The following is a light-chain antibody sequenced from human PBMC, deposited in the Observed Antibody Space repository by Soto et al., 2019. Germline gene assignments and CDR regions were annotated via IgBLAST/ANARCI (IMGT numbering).Light chain of an antibody. CDR1: QSVTSSY. J-gene: IGKJ1*01. CDR3: QQYGDSPWT. CDR2: GAS. Sequence: ETVLTQSPGTLSLSPGERATLSCRASQSVTSSYLAWYQQKPGQAPRLLIYGASRRATGIPDRFSGSGSGTDFTLTISRLEPEDFAVYSCQQYGDSPWTFGLGTKVEIK. V-gene: IGKV3-20*01.